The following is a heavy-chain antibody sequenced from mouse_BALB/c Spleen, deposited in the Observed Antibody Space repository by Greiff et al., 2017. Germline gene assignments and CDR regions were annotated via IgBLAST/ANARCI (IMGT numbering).Heavy chain of an antibody. J-gene: IGHJ4*01. Sequence: EVQLQESGGGLVKPGGSLKLSCAASGFTFSDYYMYWVRQTPEKRLEWVATISDGGSYTYYPDSVKGRFTISRDNAKNNLYLQMSSLKSEDTAMYYCARGYGYIYAMDYWGQGTSVTVSS. V-gene: IGHV5-4*02. CDR3: ARGYGYIYAMDY. CDR2: ISDGGSYT. CDR1: GFTFSDYY. D-gene: IGHD1-2*01.